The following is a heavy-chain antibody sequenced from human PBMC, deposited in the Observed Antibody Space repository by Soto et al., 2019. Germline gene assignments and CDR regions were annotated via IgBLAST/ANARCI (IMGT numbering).Heavy chain of an antibody. Sequence: GGSLRLSCAASGFTFSSYAMHWVRQAPGKGLEWVAVISYDGSNKYHADSVKGRFTISRDNSKNTLYLQMNSLRAEDTAVYYCARGHSGSYLDYWGQGTLVTVSS. J-gene: IGHJ4*02. CDR3: ARGHSGSYLDY. D-gene: IGHD1-26*01. V-gene: IGHV3-30-3*01. CDR2: ISYDGSNK. CDR1: GFTFSSYA.